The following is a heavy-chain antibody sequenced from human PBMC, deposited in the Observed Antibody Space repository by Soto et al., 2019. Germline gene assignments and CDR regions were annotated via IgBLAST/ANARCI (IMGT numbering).Heavy chain of an antibody. V-gene: IGHV3-15*07. D-gene: IGHD3-9*01. CDR3: TTDRTGNVC. Sequence: GGSLRLSCAASGFSFTNAWMNWVRQAPGKGPEWVGRIKSRSDGGTTDYAAPVKGRFTISRDDSKNTIFLQMNSLKTEDTAVFYCTTDRTGNVCWGQGTLVTVSS. CDR2: IKSRSDGGTT. J-gene: IGHJ4*02. CDR1: GFSFTNAW.